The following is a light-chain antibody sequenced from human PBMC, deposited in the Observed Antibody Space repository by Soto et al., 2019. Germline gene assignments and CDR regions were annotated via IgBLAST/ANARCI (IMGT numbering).Light chain of an antibody. CDR2: EVS. V-gene: IGLV2-14*01. J-gene: IGLJ2*01. CDR3: SSYTTSSTPVV. CDR1: SSDVGGYNY. Sequence: QSALTQPASVSGSPGQSITISCTGTSSDVGGYNYVSLYQQHPGKGPKLMIYEVSNRPSRVSNRFSGSKSGNTASLTISGLQAEDEADYYCSSYTTSSTPVVFGGGTKLTVL.